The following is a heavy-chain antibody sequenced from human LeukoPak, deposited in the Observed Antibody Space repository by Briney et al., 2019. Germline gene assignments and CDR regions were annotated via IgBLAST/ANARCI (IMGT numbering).Heavy chain of an antibody. CDR3: ARLGYYGSGTSADY. V-gene: IGHV1-2*02. D-gene: IGHD3-10*01. CDR1: GYTFTGYY. J-gene: IGHJ4*02. CDR2: INPNSGGT. Sequence: ASVKVSCKASGYTFTGYYMHWVRQAPGQGLEWMGWINPNSGGTNYAQKFQGRVTMTRDTSISTAYMELSRLRSDDTAVYYCARLGYYGSGTSADYWGQGTLVTVSS.